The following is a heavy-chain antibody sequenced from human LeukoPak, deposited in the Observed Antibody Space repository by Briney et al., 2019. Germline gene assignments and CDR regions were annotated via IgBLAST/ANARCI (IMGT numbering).Heavy chain of an antibody. Sequence: GGSLRLSCAASGFTFSSYSMNWVRQAPGKGLEWVSSISSSSSSYIYYADSVKGRFTISRDNAKNSLYLQMNSLRAEDTAVYYCARDNRIAVAGTSYYYYGMDVWGQGTTVTVSS. J-gene: IGHJ6*02. V-gene: IGHV3-21*01. CDR1: GFTFSSYS. CDR3: ARDNRIAVAGTSYYYYGMDV. CDR2: ISSSSSSYI. D-gene: IGHD6-19*01.